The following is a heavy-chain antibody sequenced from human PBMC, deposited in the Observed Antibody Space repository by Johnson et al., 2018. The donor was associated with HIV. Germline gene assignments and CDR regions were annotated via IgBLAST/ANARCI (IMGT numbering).Heavy chain of an antibody. J-gene: IGHJ3*02. Sequence: EVQLVESGGGLVQPGGSLRLSCSTSGFTFGDYAMSWFRQAPTKGLEWVSFIRSKAYGETTEYAASVKGRFTISRDDSKSITFLQMDSLKTEDTGMYYCTGRRDLRAFDIWGQGTMVTVSS. D-gene: IGHD1-26*01. V-gene: IGHV3-49*03. CDR1: GFTFGDYA. CDR3: TGRRDLRAFDI. CDR2: IRSKAYGETT.